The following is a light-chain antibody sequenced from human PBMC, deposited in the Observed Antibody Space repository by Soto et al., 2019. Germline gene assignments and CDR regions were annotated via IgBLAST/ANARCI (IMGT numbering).Light chain of an antibody. Sequence: QSALTQPRSVSGSPGQSVTISCTGTSSDVGGYNYVSWYQQHPGKAPKFMIYDVSKRPSGVPDRFSGSKSGNTASLTISGLQAEDEADYYCRSYAVTYYVFGTGTKLTVL. CDR1: SSDVGGYNY. J-gene: IGLJ1*01. CDR2: DVS. CDR3: RSYAVTYYV. V-gene: IGLV2-11*01.